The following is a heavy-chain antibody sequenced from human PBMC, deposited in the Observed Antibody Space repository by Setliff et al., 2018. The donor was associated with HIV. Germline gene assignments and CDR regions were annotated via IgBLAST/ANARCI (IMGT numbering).Heavy chain of an antibody. CDR2: IYYSGST. CDR1: GGSISSYY. V-gene: IGHV4-59*01. J-gene: IGHJ4*02. CDR3: ASGEYSYGYRFDY. Sequence: PSETLSLTCTVSGGSISSYYWSWIRQPPGKGLEWIGYIYYSGSTNYNPSRKSRVTISVDTSKNHFSLKLSSVTAADTAVYYCASGEYSYGYRFDYWGQGTLVTVSS. D-gene: IGHD5-18*01.